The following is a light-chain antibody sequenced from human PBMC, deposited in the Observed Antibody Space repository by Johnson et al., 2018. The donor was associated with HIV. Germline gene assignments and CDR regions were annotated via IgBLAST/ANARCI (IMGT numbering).Light chain of an antibody. CDR2: DNN. V-gene: IGLV1-51*01. CDR3: GTWDSSLSAFYV. Sequence: QSILTQPPSVSAAPGQKVTISCSVSSSNIGNNYVSWYQQLPGTAPRIVTYDNNKRPSGIPDRFSGSKSGTSATLGITGLQTGDEADYYCGTWDSSLSAFYVFGTGTKVTVL. J-gene: IGLJ1*01. CDR1: SSNIGNNY.